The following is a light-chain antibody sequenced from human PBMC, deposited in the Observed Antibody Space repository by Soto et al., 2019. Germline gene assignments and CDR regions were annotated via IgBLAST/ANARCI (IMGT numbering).Light chain of an antibody. CDR3: QQYNNWPRT. V-gene: IGKV3-15*01. CDR1: QSVSSN. Sequence: ELVMTQSPATLSVSPGERATLSCRASQSVSSNLAWYQQKPGQAPRLLIYGASTRATSIPARFSGSGSGTEFTLTISSLQSEDFAVYYCQQYNNWPRTFGQGTRWIS. J-gene: IGKJ1*01. CDR2: GAS.